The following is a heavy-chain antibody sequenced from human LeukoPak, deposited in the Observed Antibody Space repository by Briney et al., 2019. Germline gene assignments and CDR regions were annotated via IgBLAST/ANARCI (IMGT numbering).Heavy chain of an antibody. Sequence: SETLSLTSTVSGGSISSYYWSWIRQPPGKGLEWIGYIYYSGSTNYNPSLKSRVTISVDTSKNQFSLKLSSVTAADTAVYYCARANIVDYYYYYGMDVWGQGTTVTVSS. CDR2: IYYSGST. D-gene: IGHD5-12*01. CDR1: GGSISSYY. V-gene: IGHV4-59*01. J-gene: IGHJ6*02. CDR3: ARANIVDYYYYYGMDV.